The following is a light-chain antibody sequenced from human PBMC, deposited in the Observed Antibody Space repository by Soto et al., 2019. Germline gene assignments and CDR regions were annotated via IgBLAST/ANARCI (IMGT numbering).Light chain of an antibody. CDR3: QQYDSYSLI. V-gene: IGKV1-5*03. CDR2: KAS. CDR1: QSVNSW. J-gene: IGKJ4*01. Sequence: DIQMTQSPSILSASVGDRVTITCRVSQSVNSWLAWYQQKPGKAPKLLIYKASNLESGVPSRFSGSGSGTEFTLTISSLQPDDFATYYCQQYDSYSLIFGGGTKV.